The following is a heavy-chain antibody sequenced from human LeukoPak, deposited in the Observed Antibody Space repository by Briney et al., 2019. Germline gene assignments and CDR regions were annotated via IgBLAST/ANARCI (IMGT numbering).Heavy chain of an antibody. CDR1: GYTFTRNA. CDR3: ARDGAGTGWFDP. Sequence: ASVKVSCKASGYTFTRNALHWVRQAPGQRLEWMGWINAGNGNTQYSQKFQGRVTMTRDTSISTAYMELSRLRSDDTAVYYCARDGAGTGWFDPWGQGTLVTVSS. J-gene: IGHJ5*02. V-gene: IGHV1-3*01. D-gene: IGHD6-19*01. CDR2: INAGNGNT.